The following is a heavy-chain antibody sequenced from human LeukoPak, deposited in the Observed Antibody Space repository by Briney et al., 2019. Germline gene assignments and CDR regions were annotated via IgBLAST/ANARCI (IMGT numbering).Heavy chain of an antibody. V-gene: IGHV3-21*01. Sequence: PGGSLRLSCAASGFTFSSYSMNWVRQAPGKGLEWVSSISSSSSYIYYADSVKGRFTISRDNAKNSLYLQMNSLRAEDTAVYYCASGQKKLTYYDILTGPRLSYWGQGTLVTVSS. D-gene: IGHD3-9*01. CDR2: ISSSSSYI. J-gene: IGHJ4*02. CDR3: ASGQKKLTYYDILTGPRLSY. CDR1: GFTFSSYS.